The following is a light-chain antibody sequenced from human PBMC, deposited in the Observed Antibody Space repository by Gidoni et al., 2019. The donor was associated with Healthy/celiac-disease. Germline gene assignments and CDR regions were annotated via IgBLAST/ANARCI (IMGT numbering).Light chain of an antibody. Sequence: QSALTQPASVSGSPGQPITISCTGTSSDVGGYNYVSWYQQHPGKAPKRMIYDVSNRPSGVSNRCSGSKSGNTASLTISGLQAEDEADYYCSSYTSSSKVVFGGGTKLTVL. CDR3: SSYTSSSKVV. J-gene: IGLJ2*01. V-gene: IGLV2-14*01. CDR1: SSDVGGYNY. CDR2: DVS.